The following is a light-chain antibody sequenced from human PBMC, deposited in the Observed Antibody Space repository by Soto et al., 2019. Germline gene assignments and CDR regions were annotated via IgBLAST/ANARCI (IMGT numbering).Light chain of an antibody. J-gene: IGKJ4*01. V-gene: IGKV3-20*01. CDR1: QSVSSSY. Sequence: ALPPSLGTLSLSPGERLTLSCRASQSVSSSYLAGYQQNPGQAPRLLIYDASSRSTGIPDRFSGGGSGTDFTLTISRLEPEDFTVYYCQQFSSYPLTFGGGTKVDI. CDR2: DAS. CDR3: QQFSSYPLT.